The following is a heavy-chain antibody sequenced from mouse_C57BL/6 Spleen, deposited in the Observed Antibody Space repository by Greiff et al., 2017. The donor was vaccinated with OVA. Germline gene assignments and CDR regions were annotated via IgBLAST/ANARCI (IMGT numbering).Heavy chain of an antibody. CDR1: GYSITSGYD. V-gene: IGHV3-1*01. Sequence: EVQGVESGPGMVKPSQSLSLTCTVTGYSITSGYDWHWIRHFPGNKLEWMGYISYSGSTNYNPSLKSRISITHDTSENHFFLKLNSVTTEDTATYYCARGGSSYDYYAMDYWGQGTSVTVSS. J-gene: IGHJ4*01. D-gene: IGHD1-1*01. CDR2: ISYSGST. CDR3: ARGGSSYDYYAMDY.